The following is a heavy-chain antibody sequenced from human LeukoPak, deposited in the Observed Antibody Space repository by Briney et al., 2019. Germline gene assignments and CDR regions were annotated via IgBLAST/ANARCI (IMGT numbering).Heavy chain of an antibody. CDR1: GLTVITNS. D-gene: IGHD3-22*01. Sequence: PGGSLRLSCAASGLTVITNSMSWVRQAPRNGLEWVSVIYDGGSTYQTDSVKGRFSISRDNSKNTVYLQMNSLRAEDTAVYYCARALKSDSDSANEYYEEFHHWGQGTLVTVSS. CDR2: IYDGGST. J-gene: IGHJ1*01. V-gene: IGHV3-66*01. CDR3: ARALKSDSDSANEYYEEFHH.